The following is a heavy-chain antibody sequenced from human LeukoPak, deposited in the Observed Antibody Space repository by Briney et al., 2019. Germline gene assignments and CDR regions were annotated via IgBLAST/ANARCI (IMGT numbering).Heavy chain of an antibody. CDR2: ISSSGSTI. CDR1: EFTFSSYS. V-gene: IGHV3-48*04. J-gene: IGHJ4*02. D-gene: IGHD3-22*01. Sequence: GGSLRLSCAASEFTFSSYSMNWVRQAPGKGLEWVSYISSSGSTIYYADSVKGRFTISRDDAKNSLYLQMNSLRAEDTAVYYCARESAGGRNYYYDSSGLDYWGQGTLVTVSS. CDR3: ARESAGGRNYYYDSSGLDY.